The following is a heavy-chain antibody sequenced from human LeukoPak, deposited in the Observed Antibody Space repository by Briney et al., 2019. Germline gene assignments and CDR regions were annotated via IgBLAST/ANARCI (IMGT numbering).Heavy chain of an antibody. V-gene: IGHV3-53*04. CDR2: IYSGGST. Sequence: GGSLRLSCAASGFTVSSNYMSWVRQAPGKGLEWVSVIYSGGSTYYADSVKGRFTISRHSSKNTLYLQMNSLRAEDTAVYYCARESVQYSYGYYYYYGMDVWGQGTTVTVSS. D-gene: IGHD5-18*01. CDR3: ARESVQYSYGYYYYYGMDV. CDR1: GFTVSSNY. J-gene: IGHJ6*02.